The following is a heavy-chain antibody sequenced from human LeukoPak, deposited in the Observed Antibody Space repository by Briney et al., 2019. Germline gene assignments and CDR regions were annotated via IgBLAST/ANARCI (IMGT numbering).Heavy chain of an antibody. Sequence: SETLSLTCAVSGGSFSGHYWNWIRQPPGKGLEWIGEINHGGSTNYNPSLKSRVTISVDTSQNQFSLRLSSVTAADTAVYYCARGNTIFIDYWGQGTLVTVSS. CDR1: GGSFSGHY. CDR2: INHGGST. J-gene: IGHJ4*02. V-gene: IGHV4-34*01. D-gene: IGHD3-9*01. CDR3: ARGNTIFIDY.